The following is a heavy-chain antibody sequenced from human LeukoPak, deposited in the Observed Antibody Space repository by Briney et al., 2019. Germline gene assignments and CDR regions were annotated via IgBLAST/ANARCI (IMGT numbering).Heavy chain of an antibody. V-gene: IGHV1-69*02. J-gene: IGHJ5*02. CDR3: ARGSSDGRFDP. CDR1: GGTFSSYT. D-gene: IGHD1-26*01. Sequence: GASVKVSCKASGGTFSSYTISWVRQAPGQGLEWMGRIIPILGIANYAQKFQGRVMITADKSTSTAYMELSSLRSEDTAVYYCARGSSDGRFDPWGQGTLVTVSS. CDR2: IIPILGIA.